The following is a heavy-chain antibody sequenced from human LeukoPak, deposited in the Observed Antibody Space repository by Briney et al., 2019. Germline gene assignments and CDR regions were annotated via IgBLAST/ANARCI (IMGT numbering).Heavy chain of an antibody. J-gene: IGHJ4*02. V-gene: IGHV3-64*01. Sequence: GGSLRLFCVVSGFTFSSYAMHWVRQAPGKGLEYVSAISSNGGSTYYANPVKGRFTISRDNSKNTLYLQMGSLRVEDMAVYYCARASSGWYGYWGQGTLVTVSS. CDR2: ISSNGGST. CDR3: ARASSGWYGY. D-gene: IGHD6-19*01. CDR1: GFTFSSYA.